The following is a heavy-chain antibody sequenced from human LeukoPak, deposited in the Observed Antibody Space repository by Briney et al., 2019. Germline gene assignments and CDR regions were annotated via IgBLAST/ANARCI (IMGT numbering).Heavy chain of an antibody. CDR2: IYYSGST. CDR3: ARESSGWYYDY. D-gene: IGHD6-19*01. J-gene: IGHJ4*02. V-gene: IGHV4-31*03. CDR1: GGSISSGGYY. Sequence: SETLSLTCTVSGGSISSGGYYWSWIRQHPGKGLEWIGYIYYSGSTYYNPSLKSRVTISVDTSKNHFSLKLSSVTAADTAVYYCARESSGWYYDYWGQGTLVTVSS.